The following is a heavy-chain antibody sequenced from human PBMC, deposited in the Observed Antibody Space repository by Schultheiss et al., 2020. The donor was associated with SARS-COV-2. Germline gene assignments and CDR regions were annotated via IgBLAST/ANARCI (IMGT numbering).Heavy chain of an antibody. V-gene: IGHV4-34*01. CDR2: INHSGST. D-gene: IGHD6-19*01. Sequence: SETLSLTCAVYGGSFSGYYWSWIRQPPGKGLEWIGEINHSGSTNYNPSLKSRVTISVDTSKNQFSLKLSSVTAADTAVYYCARHKSSGLYYFDYWGQGTLVTVSS. CDR3: ARHKSSGLYYFDY. CDR1: GGSFSGYY. J-gene: IGHJ4*02.